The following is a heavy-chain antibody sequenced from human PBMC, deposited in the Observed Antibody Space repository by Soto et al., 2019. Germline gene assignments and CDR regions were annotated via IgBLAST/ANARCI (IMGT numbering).Heavy chain of an antibody. V-gene: IGHV3-21*01. CDR2: ISSSSSYI. CDR3: ARDLNSYCISTSCHEDY. J-gene: IGHJ4*02. Sequence: GGSLRLSCAASGFTFSSYSMNWVRQAPGKGLEWVSSISSSSSYIYYADSVKGRFTISRDNAKNSLYLQMNSLRAEDTAVYYCARDLNSYCISTSCHEDYWGQGTLVTVSS. D-gene: IGHD2-2*01. CDR1: GFTFSSYS.